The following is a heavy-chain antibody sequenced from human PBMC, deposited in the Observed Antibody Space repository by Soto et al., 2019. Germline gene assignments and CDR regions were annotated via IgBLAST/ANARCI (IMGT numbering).Heavy chain of an antibody. J-gene: IGHJ4*02. V-gene: IGHV4-30-4*01. Sequence: SETLSLTCTVSGGSISSGDYYWSWIRQPPGKGLEWIGYIYYSGSTYYNPSLKSRVTISVDTSKNHFSLKLSSVTAADTAVYYCARAGYSSGWYDRAFDYWGQGTLVTVSS. CDR1: GGSISSGDYY. CDR2: IYYSGST. D-gene: IGHD6-19*01. CDR3: ARAGYSSGWYDRAFDY.